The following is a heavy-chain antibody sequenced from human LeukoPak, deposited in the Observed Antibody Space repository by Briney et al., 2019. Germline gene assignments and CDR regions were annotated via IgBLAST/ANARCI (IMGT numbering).Heavy chain of an antibody. V-gene: IGHV1-69*13. Sequence: ASVKVSCKASGGTFSSYAISWVRQAPGQGLEWMGGIIPIFGTANYAQKFQGRVTITADESTSTAYMELSSLRSEDTAVYYCARAKQWPVIFDYWGQGTLVTVSS. CDR2: IIPIFGTA. CDR1: GGTFSSYA. J-gene: IGHJ4*02. D-gene: IGHD6-19*01. CDR3: ARAKQWPVIFDY.